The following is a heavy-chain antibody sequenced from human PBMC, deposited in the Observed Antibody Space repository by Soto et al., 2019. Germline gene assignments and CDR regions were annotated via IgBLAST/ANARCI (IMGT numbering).Heavy chain of an antibody. V-gene: IGHV6-1*01. CDR1: GDSVSSDITS. CDR2: TYYGSKWFH. CDR3: ARGNALDV. D-gene: IGHD3-10*01. J-gene: IGHJ3*01. Sequence: PSQTLSLTCAISGDSVSSDITSLNWIRQSPSRGLEWLGRTYYGSKWFHDYAASVKSRITINPDTSKNQFSLELNSMTPEDTAVYYCARGNALDVWGQGTVVTVSS.